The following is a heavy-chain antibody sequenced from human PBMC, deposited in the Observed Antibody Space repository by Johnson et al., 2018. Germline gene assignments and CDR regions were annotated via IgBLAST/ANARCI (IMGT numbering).Heavy chain of an antibody. V-gene: IGHV3-66*02. J-gene: IGHJ3*02. CDR2: IYAGGAT. D-gene: IGHD2-21*01. Sequence: VQLVQSGGGLVQPGESXRLSCAASGFTVSSNYMTWVLQAPGKGLEWVSVIYAGGATYYADSVQGRFPISRDTSQNTLYLQMNSLRPEDTAVYYCARGKLLIGDALDIWGQGTMVTVSS. CDR1: GFTVSSNY. CDR3: ARGKLLIGDALDI.